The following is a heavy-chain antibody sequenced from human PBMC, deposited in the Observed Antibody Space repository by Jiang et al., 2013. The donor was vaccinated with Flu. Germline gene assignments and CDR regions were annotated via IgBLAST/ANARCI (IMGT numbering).Heavy chain of an antibody. CDR1: GYTFTSYG. CDR2: ISAYNGNT. CDR3: ARNQQLSPHYYYYYMDV. V-gene: IGHV1-18*01. Sequence: GAEVKKPGASVKVSCKASGYTFTSYGISWVRQAPGQGLEWVGWISAYNGNTNYAQKLQGRVTMTTDTSTSTAYMELRSLRSDDTAVYYCARNQQLSPHYYYYYMDVWGKGDHGHRLL. D-gene: IGHD2-2*01. J-gene: IGHJ6*03.